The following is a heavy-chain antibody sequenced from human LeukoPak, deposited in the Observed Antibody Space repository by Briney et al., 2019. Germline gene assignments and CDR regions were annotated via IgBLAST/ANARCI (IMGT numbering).Heavy chain of an antibody. J-gene: IGHJ6*02. CDR1: GFTFSSYG. Sequence: PGGSLRLSCAASGFTFSSYGMHWVRQAPGKGLEWVAVIWYDGSNKYYADSVKGRFTISRDNSKNTLYLQMNSLRAEDTAVYYCARGIRVVVNPYYYYGMDVWGQGTTVTVSS. D-gene: IGHD3-22*01. CDR3: ARGIRVVVNPYYYYGMDV. CDR2: IWYDGSNK. V-gene: IGHV3-33*01.